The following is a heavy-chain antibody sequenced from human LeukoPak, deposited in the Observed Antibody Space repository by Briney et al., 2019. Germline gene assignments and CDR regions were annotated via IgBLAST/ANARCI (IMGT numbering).Heavy chain of an antibody. V-gene: IGHV1-69*13. CDR2: IIPIFGTA. J-gene: IGHJ6*02. Sequence: SVKVSCKASGGTFSSYTISWVRQAPGQGLEWMGGIIPIFGTANYAQKFQGRVTITADESMSTAYIELSSLRSEDTAVYYCARDRPIVVVPAAKGPYYYYYGMDVWGQGTTVTVSS. CDR3: ARDRPIVVVPAAKGPYYYYYGMDV. CDR1: GGTFSSYT. D-gene: IGHD2-2*01.